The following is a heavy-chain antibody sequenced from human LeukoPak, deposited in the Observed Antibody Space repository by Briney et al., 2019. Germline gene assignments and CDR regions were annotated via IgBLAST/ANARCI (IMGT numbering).Heavy chain of an antibody. CDR2: ISAYNGNT. CDR1: GYTFTSYG. Sequence: GASVKVSCKASGYTFTSYGISWVRQAPGQGLEWMGWISAYNGNTNYAQKFQGRVTMTTDTSTSTAYMELRSLRSDDTAVYYCARDFWPGYDSSGYYYRFDYWGQGTLVTVSS. CDR3: ARDFWPGYDSSGYYYRFDY. D-gene: IGHD3-22*01. J-gene: IGHJ4*02. V-gene: IGHV1-18*01.